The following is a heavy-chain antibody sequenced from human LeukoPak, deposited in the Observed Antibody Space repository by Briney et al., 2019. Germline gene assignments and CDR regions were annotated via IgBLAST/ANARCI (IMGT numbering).Heavy chain of an antibody. V-gene: IGHV3-53*01. Sequence: GGSLRLSCAASGFTFSSYGMSWVRQAPGKGLEWVSVIYSGGSTYYADSVKGRFTISRDNSKNTLYLQMNSLRAEDTAVYYCARDGMVRGVHYYYMDVWGKGTTVTISS. J-gene: IGHJ6*03. D-gene: IGHD3-10*01. CDR3: ARDGMVRGVHYYYMDV. CDR2: IYSGGST. CDR1: GFTFSSYG.